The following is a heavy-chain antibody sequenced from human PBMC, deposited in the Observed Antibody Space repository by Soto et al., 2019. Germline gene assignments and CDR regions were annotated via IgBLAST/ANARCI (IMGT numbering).Heavy chain of an antibody. CDR2: INHSGST. J-gene: IGHJ4*02. D-gene: IGHD2-15*01. CDR3: ARGGCSGGSCYSVHLGY. V-gene: IGHV4-34*01. CDR1: GGSFSGYY. Sequence: SETLSLTCAVYGGSFSGYYWSWIRQPPGKGLEWIGEINHSGSTNYNPSLKSRVTISVDTSKNQFSLKLSSVTAADTAVYYCARGGCSGGSCYSVHLGYWGQGTLVTVSS.